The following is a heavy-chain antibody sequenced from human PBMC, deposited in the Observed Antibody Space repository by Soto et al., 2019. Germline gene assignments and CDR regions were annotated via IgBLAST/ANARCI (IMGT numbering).Heavy chain of an antibody. J-gene: IGHJ4*02. Sequence: HPVGSLRLSGAASGFTFSNFWMTWIRQAPGKGLEWVANINQDGSEKFYVDSVKGRFTISRDNAKNTLYLQMISLRADDTAIYYCARPYSDWGQGTLVTVSS. CDR3: ARPYSD. D-gene: IGHD4-4*01. CDR2: INQDGSEK. V-gene: IGHV3-7*03. CDR1: GFTFSNFW.